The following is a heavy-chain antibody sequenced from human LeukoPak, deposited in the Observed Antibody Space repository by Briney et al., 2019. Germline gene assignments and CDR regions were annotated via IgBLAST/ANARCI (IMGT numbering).Heavy chain of an antibody. D-gene: IGHD6-13*01. CDR1: GGSVSSCSYY. CDR3: ARLGAYSSSWYGVYYFDY. V-gene: IGHV4-39*01. CDR2: IYYSGST. Sequence: KPSETLSLTCTVSGGSVSSCSYYWGWIRQPPGKGLEWIGSIYYSGSTYYNPSLKSRVTISVDTSKKQFSLKLRSVTAADTAVYYCARLGAYSSSWYGVYYFDYWGQGTLVTVPS. J-gene: IGHJ4*02.